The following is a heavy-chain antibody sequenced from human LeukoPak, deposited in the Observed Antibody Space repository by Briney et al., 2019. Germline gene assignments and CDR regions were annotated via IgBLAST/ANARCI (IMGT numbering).Heavy chain of an antibody. J-gene: IGHJ3*02. CDR3: ARTYCSSTSCYIWHAFDI. CDR1: GFTFSSYS. V-gene: IGHV3-21*01. D-gene: IGHD2-2*02. CDR2: ISSSSSYI. Sequence: GGSLRLSCAASGFTFSSYSMNWVRQAPGKGLEWVSSISSSSSYIYYADSVKGRFTISRDNAKNSLYLQMNSLRGEDTAVYYCARTYCSSTSCYIWHAFDIWGQGTMVTVSS.